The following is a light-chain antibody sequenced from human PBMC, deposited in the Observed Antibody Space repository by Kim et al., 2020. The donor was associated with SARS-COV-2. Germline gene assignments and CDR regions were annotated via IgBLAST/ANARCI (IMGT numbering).Light chain of an antibody. CDR2: YDS. CDR3: QVWDSSSDHPE. Sequence: APGKTARIPCGGNNIGSKSVHWYQQKPGQAPVLVIYYDSDRPSGIPERFSGSNSGNTATLTISRVEAGDEADYYCQVWDSSSDHPEFGGGTQLTVL. J-gene: IGLJ3*02. CDR1: NIGSKS. V-gene: IGLV3-21*04.